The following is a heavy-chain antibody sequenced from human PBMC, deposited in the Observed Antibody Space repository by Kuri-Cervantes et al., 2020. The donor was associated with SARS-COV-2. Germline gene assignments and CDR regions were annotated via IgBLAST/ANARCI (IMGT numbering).Heavy chain of an antibody. CDR2: ISWNSGSI. D-gene: IGHD4-17*01. CDR1: GFTFDDYA. CDR3: ARGRRQHYDLRGGWFDP. Sequence: GGSLRLSCAASGFTFDDYATHWVRQAPGKGLEWVSGISWNSGSIGYADSVKGRFTISRDNAKNSLYLQMNSLRPEDTALYYCARGRRQHYDLRGGWFDPWGQGTLVTVSS. V-gene: IGHV3-9*01. J-gene: IGHJ5*02.